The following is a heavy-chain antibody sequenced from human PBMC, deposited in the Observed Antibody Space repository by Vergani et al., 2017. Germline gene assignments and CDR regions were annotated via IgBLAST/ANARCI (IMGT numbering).Heavy chain of an antibody. CDR1: GFTFSSYW. CDR2: ISSSSSYT. CDR3: ARVWEVRGVLPDY. V-gene: IGHV3-11*05. Sequence: QVQLVESGGGVVQPGRSLRLSCAASGFTFSSYWMSWVRQAPGKGLEWVSYISSSSSYTNYADSVKGRFTISRDNAKNSLYLQMNSLRAEDTAVYYCARVWEVRGVLPDYWGQGTLVTVSS. J-gene: IGHJ4*02. D-gene: IGHD3-10*01.